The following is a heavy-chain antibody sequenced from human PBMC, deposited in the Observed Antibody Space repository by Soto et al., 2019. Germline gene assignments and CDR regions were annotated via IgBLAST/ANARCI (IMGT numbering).Heavy chain of an antibody. CDR1: GYPFTGHY. CDR2: IGPESGAT. D-gene: IGHD1-26*01. CDR3: GRGRSGQIVVFY. Sequence: GSVQVCLKACGYPFTGHYIHLVRQAPEQGPEWMGEIGPESGATRYAQRFQGRVTMTRDMSITTVYMELNNLSPDDTAVYYCGRGRSGQIVVFYWGQGTPVTVSS. J-gene: IGHJ4*02. V-gene: IGHV1-2*02.